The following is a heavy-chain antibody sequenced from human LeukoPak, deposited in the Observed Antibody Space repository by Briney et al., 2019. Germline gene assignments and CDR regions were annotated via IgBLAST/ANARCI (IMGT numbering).Heavy chain of an antibody. V-gene: IGHV3-48*02. D-gene: IGHD2-15*01. CDR2: IGGVSSTI. Sequence: GGSLRLSCAASGFTFRSYAMNWVRQAPGKGLQWVSYIGGVSSTISYADSVKGRFTISRDNAKNSLYLQMNSLGDEDTAVYYCARDVDYAFDIWGQGTMVTVSS. CDR1: GFTFRSYA. J-gene: IGHJ3*02. CDR3: ARDVDYAFDI.